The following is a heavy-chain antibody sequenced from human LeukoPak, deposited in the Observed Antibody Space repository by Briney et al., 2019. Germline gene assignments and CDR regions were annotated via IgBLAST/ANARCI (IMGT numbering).Heavy chain of an antibody. CDR2: IYYSGST. CDR3: ARVAGYSGRPKGYFDY. V-gene: IGHV4-31*03. D-gene: IGHD5-12*01. Sequence: TLSLTCTVSGGSLSSGGYYWSWIRQHPGKGLEWIGYIYYSGSTYYSPSLKSRVTISVDTSKNQFSLKLSSVTAADTAVYYCARVAGYSGRPKGYFDYWGQGTLVTVSS. CDR1: GGSLSSGGYY. J-gene: IGHJ4*02.